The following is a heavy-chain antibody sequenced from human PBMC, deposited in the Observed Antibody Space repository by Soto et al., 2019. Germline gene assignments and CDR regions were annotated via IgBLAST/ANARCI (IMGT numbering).Heavy chain of an antibody. CDR3: ARDVEYVVVAATPDY. Sequence: QVQLAESGGGGVQPGRSLRLSCAASGFTFSSYAMHWVRQAPGKGLEWVAVISYDGNNKFYADSVKGRFTISRDNSKNTLYLQMNSLRAEDTAGYYCARDVEYVVVAATPDYWGQGNLVTVSS. V-gene: IGHV3-30-3*01. J-gene: IGHJ4*02. D-gene: IGHD2-15*01. CDR2: ISYDGNNK. CDR1: GFTFSSYA.